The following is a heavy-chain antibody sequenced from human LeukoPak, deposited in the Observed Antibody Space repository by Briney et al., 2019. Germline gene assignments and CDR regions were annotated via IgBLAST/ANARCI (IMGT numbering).Heavy chain of an antibody. J-gene: IGHJ3*02. V-gene: IGHV1-18*01. Sequence: GASVKVSCKASGYTFTSYGISWVRQAPGQGLEWMGWISAYNGNTNYAQKLQGRVTMTTDTSTSTAYMELSSLRSEDTAVYYCAGGGYCSGGSCFGAFDIWGQGTMVTVSS. D-gene: IGHD2-15*01. CDR2: ISAYNGNT. CDR1: GYTFTSYG. CDR3: AGGGYCSGGSCFGAFDI.